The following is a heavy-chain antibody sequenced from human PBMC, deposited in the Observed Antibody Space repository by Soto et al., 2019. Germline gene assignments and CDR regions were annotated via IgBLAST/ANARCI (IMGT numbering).Heavy chain of an antibody. Sequence: QVQLVESGGGVVQPGRSLRLSCAASGFTFSSYGMHWVRQAPGKGLEWVAVISYDGSNKYYADSVKGRFTISRDNSKNTLYLQMNSLRAADTAVYYCAKDVEQWLVHYYFDYWGQGTLVTVSS. CDR2: ISYDGSNK. D-gene: IGHD6-19*01. V-gene: IGHV3-30*18. CDR1: GFTFSSYG. CDR3: AKDVEQWLVHYYFDY. J-gene: IGHJ4*02.